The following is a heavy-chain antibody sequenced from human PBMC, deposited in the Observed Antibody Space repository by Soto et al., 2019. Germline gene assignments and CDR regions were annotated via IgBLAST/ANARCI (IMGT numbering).Heavy chain of an antibody. V-gene: IGHV6-1*01. CDR3: ARVWGGLGIAAAGTRYYYYGMDV. CDR1: GDSVSSNSAA. D-gene: IGHD6-13*01. Sequence: SQTLSLTGVISGDSVSSNSAAWNWIRQSPSRGLEWLGRTYYRSKWYNDYAVSVKSRITINPDTSKNQFSLQLNSVTPEDTAVYYCARVWGGLGIAAAGTRYYYYGMDVWGQGTTVTVSS. J-gene: IGHJ6*02. CDR2: TYYRSKWYN.